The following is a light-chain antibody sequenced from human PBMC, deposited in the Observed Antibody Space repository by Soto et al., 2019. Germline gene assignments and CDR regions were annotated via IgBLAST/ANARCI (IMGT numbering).Light chain of an antibody. V-gene: IGKV3-15*01. CDR1: QSVSSN. J-gene: IGKJ2*01. CDR3: HQYNSWPPGT. CDR2: DAS. Sequence: EIVMTQSPATLSVSPGERATLSCRASQSVSSNLAWYQQKPGQAPRLLISDASTRATGIPARFSGSGSGTEFTLTISSLQSEDFALYYCHQYNSWPPGTFGQGTKVDIK.